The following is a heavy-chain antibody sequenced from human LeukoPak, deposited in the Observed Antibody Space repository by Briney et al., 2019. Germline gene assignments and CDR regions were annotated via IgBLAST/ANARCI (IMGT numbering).Heavy chain of an antibody. D-gene: IGHD5-12*01. Sequence: SETLSLTCIVSGVSVSSGSYYWIWIRQPPGKGLEWIGYIYNSVSTNYNPSLKSRVTISVDTSKNQLSLKLRSVTAADTAVYYCVRDLVATIDHYYYGMDVGGQGTTVTVSS. CDR2: IYNSVST. CDR3: VRDLVATIDHYYYGMDV. J-gene: IGHJ6*02. V-gene: IGHV4-61*01. CDR1: GVSVSSGSYY.